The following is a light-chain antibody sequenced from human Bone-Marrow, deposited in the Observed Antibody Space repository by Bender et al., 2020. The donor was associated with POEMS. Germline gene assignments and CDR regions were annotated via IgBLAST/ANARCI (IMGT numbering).Light chain of an antibody. CDR3: SSYAGSNTLVV. J-gene: IGLJ2*01. CDR2: EGS. Sequence: QSALTQPASVSGSPGQSITISCTGTTTDVGNYKLVSWFQNHPGAVPKVIIYEGSKRPSGISFRFSGSKSGNTASLTISGLQAEDEAHYYCSSYAGSNTLVVFGGGTKLTVL. V-gene: IGLV2-23*01. CDR1: TTDVGNYKL.